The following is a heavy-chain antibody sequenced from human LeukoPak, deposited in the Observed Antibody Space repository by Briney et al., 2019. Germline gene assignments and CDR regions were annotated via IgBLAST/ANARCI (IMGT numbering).Heavy chain of an antibody. CDR1: GFSFSTYG. J-gene: IGHJ2*01. Sequence: PGGSLRLSCVASGFSFSTYGMTWVRQAPGKGLEWVSGFGYTGMPHYRDSVKGRFSISRDNSKNTFYLQMNSLRAEDTAIYYCARWDGYGDLWGRGTLVTVSS. V-gene: IGHV3-23*01. CDR2: FGYTGMP. D-gene: IGHD5-12*01. CDR3: ARWDGYGDL.